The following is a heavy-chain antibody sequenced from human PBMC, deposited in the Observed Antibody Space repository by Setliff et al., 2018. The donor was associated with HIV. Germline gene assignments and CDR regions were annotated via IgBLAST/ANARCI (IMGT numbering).Heavy chain of an antibody. CDR2: IYYSGST. CDR3: ARRGIAAAGSDS. CDR1: GGSISSGDYY. Sequence: SETLSLTCTVSGGSISSGDYYWSWIRQPPGKGLEWIGYIYYSGSTNYNPSLKSRVTISVDTSKNQFSLKLNSVTAADTAVYYCARRGIAAAGSDSWGQGTLVTVSS. V-gene: IGHV4-30-4*08. J-gene: IGHJ4*02. D-gene: IGHD6-13*01.